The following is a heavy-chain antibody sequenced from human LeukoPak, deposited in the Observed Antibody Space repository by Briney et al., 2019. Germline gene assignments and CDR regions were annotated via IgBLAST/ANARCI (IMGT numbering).Heavy chain of an antibody. CDR3: TRSSGSYYYFDY. CDR1: GYTFTRYY. D-gene: IGHD3-10*01. Sequence: ASVKVSCKASGYTFTRYYMHWVRQAPGQGLEWMGIINPNGGSTTYAKKLQGRVTMTRDLSTSTVYMELRSLRSEDTAVYYCTRSSGSYYYFDYWGRGTLVTVSS. J-gene: IGHJ4*02. CDR2: INPNGGST. V-gene: IGHV1-46*04.